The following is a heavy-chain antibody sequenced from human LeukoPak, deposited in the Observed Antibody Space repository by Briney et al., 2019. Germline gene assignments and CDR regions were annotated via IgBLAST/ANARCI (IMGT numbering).Heavy chain of an antibody. V-gene: IGHV3-23*01. D-gene: IGHD2-8*01. CDR3: AKNAAGIVLMIYAPLDS. CDR2: LTDSGGTT. CDR1: GFTFSSYA. J-gene: IGHJ4*02. Sequence: GGSLRLSCVASGFTFSSYAMGWVRQAPGKRPEWVSSLTDSGGTTYYVDSVKGRFTISGDESKNTLSLQMNSLRPEDTAVYYCAKNAAGIVLMIYAPLDSWGQGTLVTVSS.